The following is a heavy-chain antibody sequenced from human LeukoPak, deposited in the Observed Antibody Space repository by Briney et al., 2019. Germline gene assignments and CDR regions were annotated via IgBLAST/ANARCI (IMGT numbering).Heavy chain of an antibody. D-gene: IGHD6-6*01. V-gene: IGHV3-49*03. J-gene: IGHJ4*02. CDR2: IRSKAYGGTT. Sequence: GRSLRLSCTASGFTFGDYAMSWFRQAPGKGLGWGGFIRSKAYGGTTEYAASVKGRFTISRDDSKSIAYLQMNSLKTEDTAVYYCAKSEYTSSCDFDYWGQRTLVTVSS. CDR3: AKSEYTSSCDFDY. CDR1: GFTFGDYA.